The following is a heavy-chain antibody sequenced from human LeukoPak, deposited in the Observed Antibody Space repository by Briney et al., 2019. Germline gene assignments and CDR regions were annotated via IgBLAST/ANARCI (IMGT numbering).Heavy chain of an antibody. CDR3: ARENVAGTDYYYGMDV. V-gene: IGHV3-48*01. CDR2: ISSSSSTI. J-gene: IGHJ6*02. D-gene: IGHD6-19*01. CDR1: GFTFSSYS. Sequence: GGSLRLSCAVSGFTFSSYSMNWVRQAPGKGLEWVSYISSSSSTIYYAVSVKGRFTISRDNAKNSLYLQMNSLRAEDTAVYYCARENVAGTDYYYGMDVWGQGTTVTVSS.